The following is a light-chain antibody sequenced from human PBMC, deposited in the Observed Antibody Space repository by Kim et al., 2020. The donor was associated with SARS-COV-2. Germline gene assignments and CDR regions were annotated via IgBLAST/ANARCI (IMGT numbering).Light chain of an antibody. Sequence: QSALTQPAAVSGSPGQSITISCSGTSSDIGAYKYVSWYQQHPGKAPKLMIFDVNNRPSGVSNRFSGSKSGNTASLTISGLQVEDDADYYCSSFRGGGTTLYVFGTGTKVTVL. CDR1: SSDIGAYKY. V-gene: IGLV2-14*03. CDR3: SSFRGGGTTLYV. J-gene: IGLJ1*01. CDR2: DVN.